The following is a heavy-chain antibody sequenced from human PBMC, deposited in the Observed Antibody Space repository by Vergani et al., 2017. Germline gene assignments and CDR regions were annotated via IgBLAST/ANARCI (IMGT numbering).Heavy chain of an antibody. CDR1: GGSISSSSYY. V-gene: IGHV4-39*07. J-gene: IGHJ4*02. CDR3: ARGLYDFWSGYYTTYYFDY. D-gene: IGHD3-3*01. Sequence: QLQLQESGPGLVKPSETLSLTCTVSGGSISSSSYYWGWIRQPPGKGLEWIGSIYHSGSTYYNPSLKSRVTISVDRSKNQFSLKLSSVTAADTAVYYCARGLYDFWSGYYTTYYFDYWGQGTLVTVSS. CDR2: IYHSGST.